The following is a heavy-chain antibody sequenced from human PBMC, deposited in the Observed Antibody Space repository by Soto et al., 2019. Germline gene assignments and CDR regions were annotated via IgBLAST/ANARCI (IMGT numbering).Heavy chain of an antibody. CDR1: GGSFSGYY. CDR2: INHSGST. J-gene: IGHJ4*02. D-gene: IGHD6-6*01. CDR3: ARGPDSSSSIDY. V-gene: IGHV4-34*01. Sequence: SETLSLTCAVYGGSFSGYYWSWIRQPPGKGLEWIGEINHSGSTNYNPSLKSRVTISVDTSKNQFSLKLSSVTAADTAVYYCARGPDSSSSIDYWGQGTLVTVPQ.